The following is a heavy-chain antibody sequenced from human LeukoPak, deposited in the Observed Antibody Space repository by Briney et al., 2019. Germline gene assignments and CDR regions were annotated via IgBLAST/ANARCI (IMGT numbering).Heavy chain of an antibody. CDR3: ARFFYDILSGQDV. D-gene: IGHD3-9*01. CDR1: GGSLSDYY. V-gene: IGHV4-34*01. CDR2: INPSGGT. J-gene: IGHJ6*04. Sequence: PSETLSLTCGVFGGSLSDYYWSWIRQPPGKRLEWVGEINPSGGTNYNPSLKSRVNISLDTSKKHFSLELTSVTAADTAVYYCARFFYDILSGQDVWGKGTTVTVSS.